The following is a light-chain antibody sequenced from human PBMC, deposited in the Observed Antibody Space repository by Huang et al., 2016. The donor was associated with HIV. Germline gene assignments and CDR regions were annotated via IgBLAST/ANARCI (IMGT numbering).Light chain of an antibody. CDR2: LAS. CDR3: MQSLQTPIT. J-gene: IGKJ5*01. V-gene: IGKV2-28*01. Sequence: EIVMTQSPLSLVVTPGEPASISCRSSQSLLHSNGFNYFDWYLQKPGQSPHLLIYLASNRASGVPDRFSGSGSGTDFTLKISRVEAEYVGVFYCMQSLQTPITFGQGTRLEIK. CDR1: QSLLHSNGFNY.